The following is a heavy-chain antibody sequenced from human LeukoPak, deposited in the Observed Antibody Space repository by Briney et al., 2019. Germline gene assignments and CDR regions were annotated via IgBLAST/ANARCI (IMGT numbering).Heavy chain of an antibody. CDR2: ISSTGYAT. J-gene: IGHJ4*02. Sequence: GESLKLSCAASGFILSTYAMSWVRQAPRKGLECVSAISSTGYATYYADSVKGRFTISTDNSKSTVYLHMNSLRADDTAVYFCARGGGHHHFDYWGQGTLVIVSS. D-gene: IGHD1-14*01. V-gene: IGHV3-23*01. CDR3: ARGGGHHHFDY. CDR1: GFILSTYA.